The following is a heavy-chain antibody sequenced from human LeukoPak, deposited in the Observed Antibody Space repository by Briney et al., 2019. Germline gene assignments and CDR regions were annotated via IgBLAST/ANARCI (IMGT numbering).Heavy chain of an antibody. Sequence: ASVKVPCKASGDAFSGYFIHWVRQAPGQGLEWMGNINANSGVTNYAQKFQGRVTMTRDTSISTAYMELNNLRSDDTAVYFCAREDESGWRRFDYWGQGTLVTASS. J-gene: IGHJ4*02. V-gene: IGHV1-2*02. CDR1: GDAFSGYF. CDR2: INANSGVT. D-gene: IGHD6-19*01. CDR3: AREDESGWRRFDY.